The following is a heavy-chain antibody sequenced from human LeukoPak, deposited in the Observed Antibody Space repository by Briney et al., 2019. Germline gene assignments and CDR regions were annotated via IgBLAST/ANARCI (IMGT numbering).Heavy chain of an antibody. D-gene: IGHD6-19*01. CDR2: ISDSGDST. CDR1: GFTFSSYA. Sequence: GGSLRLSRAASGFTFSSYAISWVRQAPGKGLEWVSSISDSGDSTYYADSVKGRFTISRDNSKNTLYLQMNSLRAEDTAVYYCAKLIAVAGTDDYWGQGTLVTVSS. V-gene: IGHV3-23*01. CDR3: AKLIAVAGTDDY. J-gene: IGHJ4*02.